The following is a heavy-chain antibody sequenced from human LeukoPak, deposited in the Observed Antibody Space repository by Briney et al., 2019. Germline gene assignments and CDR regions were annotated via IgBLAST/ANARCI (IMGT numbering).Heavy chain of an antibody. CDR2: INSDGSST. CDR3: ATHLHYYDSRAGSYFDY. Sequence: GGSLRLSCAASGFTFSNYWMHWVRQAPGKGLVWVSRINSDGSSTSYADSVKGRFTISRDNAKNTLYLQLNSLRAEDTAVYYCATHLHYYDSRAGSYFDYWGQGTLVTVSS. V-gene: IGHV3-74*01. D-gene: IGHD3-22*01. CDR1: GFTFSNYW. J-gene: IGHJ4*02.